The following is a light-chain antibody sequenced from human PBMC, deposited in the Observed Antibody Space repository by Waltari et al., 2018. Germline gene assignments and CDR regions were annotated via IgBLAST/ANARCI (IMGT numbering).Light chain of an antibody. V-gene: IGKV1-33*01. CDR1: QDISNY. CDR3: QQYDNLSYT. Sequence: DIQMPQYPSSLSVSVGDRVTITCQASQDISNYLNWYQQKPGKAPKLLIYDASNLQTGVPSRFSGSGSGTDFTFTISSLQPEDIATYYCQQYDNLSYTFGQGTKLQIK. J-gene: IGKJ2*01. CDR2: DAS.